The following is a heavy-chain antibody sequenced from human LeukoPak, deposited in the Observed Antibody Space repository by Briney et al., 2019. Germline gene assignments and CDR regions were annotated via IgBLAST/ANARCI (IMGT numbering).Heavy chain of an antibody. CDR2: IYYSGST. V-gene: IGHV4-59*01. CDR1: GGSISSYY. D-gene: IGHD3-16*02. J-gene: IGHJ6*03. Sequence: SETLSLTCTVSGGSISSYYWSWIRQPPGKGLEWIGYIYYSGSTNYNPSLKSRVTVSVDTSKNQFSLKLSSVTAADTAVYYWAGWGFVGGRDYYDYVWGSYREIGGRNYYMDVWGKGTTVTVSS. CDR3: AGWGFVGGRDYYDYVWGSYREIGGRNYYMDV.